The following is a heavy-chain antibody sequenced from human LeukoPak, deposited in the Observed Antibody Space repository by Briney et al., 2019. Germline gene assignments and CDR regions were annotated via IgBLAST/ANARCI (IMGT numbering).Heavy chain of an antibody. J-gene: IGHJ4*02. D-gene: IGHD6-13*01. Sequence: PGGSLRLSCAASGFTFSSYAMSWVRQAPGKGLEWISYISSTSSYTDYADSVKGRFTISRDNAQNALFLQMNSLRVEDTAVYYCAAGTAADYWGQGTRVAVSS. CDR2: ISSTSSYT. CDR3: AAGTAADY. V-gene: IGHV3-21*05. CDR1: GFTFSSYA.